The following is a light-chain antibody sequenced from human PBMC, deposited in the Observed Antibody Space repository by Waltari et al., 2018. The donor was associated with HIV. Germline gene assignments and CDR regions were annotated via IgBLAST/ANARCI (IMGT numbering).Light chain of an antibody. V-gene: IGLV2-23*02. CDR3: SSKSTIYFGVL. CDR1: SNDIGISTL. CDR2: DVD. J-gene: IGLJ2*01. Sequence: QSALSQPASVSGRPGQSITISCPGSSNDIGISTLVSWYQHHPGKAPKLIIFDVDKRPSGISERFSGSKSGYTASLTISGLRTEDEADYFCSSKSTIYFGVLFGGGTTLTVL.